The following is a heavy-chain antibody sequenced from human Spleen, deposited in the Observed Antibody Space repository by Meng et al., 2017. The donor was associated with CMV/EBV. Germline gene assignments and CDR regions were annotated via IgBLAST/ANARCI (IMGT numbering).Heavy chain of an antibody. CDR3: ARGTNYYGSGSSGY. Sequence: GESLKISCAASGFTFSDYYMRWIRQAPGKGLEWVSAISSRSSYIYYADSVKGRFTISRDNAKNSLYLQMNSLRAEDTAVYYCARGTNYYGSGSSGYWGQGTLVTVSS. J-gene: IGHJ4*02. CDR1: GFTFSDYY. V-gene: IGHV3-11*06. D-gene: IGHD3-10*01. CDR2: ISSRSSYI.